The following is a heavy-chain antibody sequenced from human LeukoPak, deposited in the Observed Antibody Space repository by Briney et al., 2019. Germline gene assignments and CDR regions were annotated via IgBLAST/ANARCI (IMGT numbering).Heavy chain of an antibody. J-gene: IGHJ5*02. CDR2: ISSSSSTI. D-gene: IGHD3-3*01. V-gene: IGHV3-48*04. CDR1: GFTFSSYS. CDR3: ARALRRVYYDFWSGYRPHWFDP. Sequence: GGSLRLSCAASGFTFSSYSMNWVRQAPGKGLEWVSYISSSSSTIYYADSVKGRFTISRDNAKNSLYLQMNSLRAEDTALYYCARALRRVYYDFWSGYRPHWFDPWGQGTLVTVSS.